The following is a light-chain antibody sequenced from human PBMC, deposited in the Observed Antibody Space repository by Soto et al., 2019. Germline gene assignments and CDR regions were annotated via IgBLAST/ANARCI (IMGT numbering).Light chain of an antibody. V-gene: IGKV3-11*01. Sequence: EMVLTQSPGTLSLSPGERATLSCRAGQSVGASYLAWYQQKLGQAPRLLIYAASDRATGIPGRFSGSGSGTDFTLIISSLEPEDFAFYYCQQGNTWPWTFGQGTKVDIK. CDR2: AAS. CDR1: QSVGASY. J-gene: IGKJ1*01. CDR3: QQGNTWPWT.